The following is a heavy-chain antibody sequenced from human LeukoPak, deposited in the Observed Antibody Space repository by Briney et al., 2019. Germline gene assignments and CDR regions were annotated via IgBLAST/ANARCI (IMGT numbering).Heavy chain of an antibody. CDR3: ARAPYYDFWSGHNWFDP. CDR1: GGSISSSSYY. J-gene: IGHJ5*02. Sequence: KSSETLSLTCTVSGGSISSSSYYWGWIRQPPGKGLEWIGSIYYSGSTYYNPSLKSRVTISVDTSKNQFSLKLSSVTAADTAVYYCARAPYYDFWSGHNWFDPWGQGTLVTVSS. D-gene: IGHD3-3*01. CDR2: IYYSGST. V-gene: IGHV4-39*07.